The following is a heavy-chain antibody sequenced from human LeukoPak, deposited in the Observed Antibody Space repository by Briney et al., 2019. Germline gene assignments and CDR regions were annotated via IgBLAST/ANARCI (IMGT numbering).Heavy chain of an antibody. J-gene: IGHJ3*02. CDR1: GYSISSGYY. D-gene: IGHD4-11*01. V-gene: IGHV4-38-2*01. CDR2: IYHSGST. Sequence: SETLSLTCAVSGYSISSGYYWGWIRQPPGKGLEWIGSIYHSGSTYYNPSLKSRVTISVDTTKNQFSLKLSSVTAADTAVYYCAGPRGSSNGAFDIWGQGTMVTVSS. CDR3: AGPRGSSNGAFDI.